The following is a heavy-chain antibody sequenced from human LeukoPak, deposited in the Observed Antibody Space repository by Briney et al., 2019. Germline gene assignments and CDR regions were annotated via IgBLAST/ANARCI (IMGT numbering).Heavy chain of an antibody. CDR3: AKSLLYYYMDV. V-gene: IGHV3-30*04. CDR1: GFTFSSYA. J-gene: IGHJ6*03. D-gene: IGHD2-15*01. Sequence: GRSLRLSCAASGFTFSSYAMHWVRQAPGKGLEWVAVISYDGGNKYYADSVKGRFTISRDNSKNTLYLQMNSLRAADTAVYYCAKSLLYYYMDVWGKGNPGHRLL. CDR2: ISYDGGNK.